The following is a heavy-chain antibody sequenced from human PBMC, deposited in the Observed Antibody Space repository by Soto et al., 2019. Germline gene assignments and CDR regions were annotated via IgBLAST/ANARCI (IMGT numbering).Heavy chain of an antibody. CDR1: GGSISSGDYY. Sequence: SETLSLTCTVSGGSISSGDYYWSWIRQHPGKGLEWIGYIYYSGSTYYNPSLKSPVTISEDSSKNQFSLQLSSVTAADTAVYFCARGIRDYDGYYYYYALDVWGQGTTVTVSS. V-gene: IGHV4-30-4*01. J-gene: IGHJ6*02. CDR2: IYYSGST. CDR3: ARGIRDYDGYYYYYALDV. D-gene: IGHD3-22*01.